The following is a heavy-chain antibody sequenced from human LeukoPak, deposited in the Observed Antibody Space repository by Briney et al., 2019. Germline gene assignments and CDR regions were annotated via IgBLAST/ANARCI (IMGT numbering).Heavy chain of an antibody. J-gene: IGHJ4*02. CDR3: ARVRSDYVWGSYRSHFDY. V-gene: IGHV4-59*01. CDR2: IYYSGST. D-gene: IGHD3-16*02. Sequence: PSETLSLTCTVSGGSISSYYWSWIRQPAGKGLEWIGYIYYSGSTNYNPSLKSRVTISVDTSKNQFSLKLSSVTAADTAVYYCARVRSDYVWGSYRSHFDYWGQGTLVTVSS. CDR1: GGSISSYY.